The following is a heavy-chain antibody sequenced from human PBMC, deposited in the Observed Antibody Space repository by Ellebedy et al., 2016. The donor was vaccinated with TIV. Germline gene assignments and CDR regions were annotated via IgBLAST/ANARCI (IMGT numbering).Heavy chain of an antibody. CDR3: ARSSAGGFDYWYFDL. CDR1: GGSMINYY. CDR2: VYYTGRT. D-gene: IGHD6-19*01. Sequence: MPSETLSLTCTVSGGSMINYYWSWVRQSPEKGLEWIAYVYYTGRTNYNPSPGSRVTISLDTSKRQFSLNLRSLTAADTAVYYCARSSAGGFDYWYFDLWGRGTLVTVSS. V-gene: IGHV4-59*01. J-gene: IGHJ2*01.